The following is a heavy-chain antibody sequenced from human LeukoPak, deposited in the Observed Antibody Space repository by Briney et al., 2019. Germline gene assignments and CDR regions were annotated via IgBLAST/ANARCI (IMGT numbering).Heavy chain of an antibody. V-gene: IGHV4-59*01. CDR1: GGSISSYY. CDR3: ARDGAPGGSAYFDY. D-gene: IGHD3-16*01. Sequence: SETLSLTCTVSGGSISSYYWSLIRQPPGKGLEWIGYIYYSGSTNYNPSLKSRVTISVDTSKKQFSLKLNSVTSADTAVYFCARDGAPGGSAYFDYWGQGTLVTVSS. J-gene: IGHJ4*02. CDR2: IYYSGST.